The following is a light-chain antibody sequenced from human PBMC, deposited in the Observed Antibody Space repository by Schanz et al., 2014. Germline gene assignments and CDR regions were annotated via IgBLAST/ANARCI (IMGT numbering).Light chain of an antibody. Sequence: QSVLTQPASVSGSPGQSITISCTGTSSDVGGYDYVSWYQHHPGKAPKLMIYDVSNRPSGVSNRFSGSKSGNTASLTISGLQTEDEADYYCAAWDDSLNGWVFGGGTKLTVL. CDR1: SSDVGGYDY. CDR3: AAWDDSLNGWV. J-gene: IGLJ3*02. CDR2: DVS. V-gene: IGLV2-14*03.